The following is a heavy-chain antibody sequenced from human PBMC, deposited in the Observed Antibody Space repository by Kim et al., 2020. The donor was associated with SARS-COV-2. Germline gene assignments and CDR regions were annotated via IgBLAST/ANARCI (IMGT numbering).Heavy chain of an antibody. D-gene: IGHD6-6*01. CDR2: IDPSDSYT. CDR1: GYSFTSYW. CDR3: ARAARVDYYYYYYGMDV. Sequence: GESLKISCKGSGYSFTSYWISWVRQMPGKGLEWMGRIDPSDSYTNYSPSFQGHVTISADKSISTAYLQWSSLKASDTAMYYCARAARVDYYYYYYGMDVWGQGTTVTVSS. J-gene: IGHJ6*02. V-gene: IGHV5-10-1*01.